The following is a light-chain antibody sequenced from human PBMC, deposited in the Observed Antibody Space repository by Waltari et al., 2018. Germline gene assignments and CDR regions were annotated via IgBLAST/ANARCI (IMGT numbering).Light chain of an antibody. J-gene: IGKJ1*01. Sequence: DIQMTQSPSSLSASVGDRVTITCRESQSISSYLNWYQQKPGKAPKLLIYAASSLQSGFPSSFSGSGSGTDFTLTISSLQPEDFATYYCQQSYSTPRTFGQGTKVEIK. CDR3: QQSYSTPRT. CDR1: QSISSY. V-gene: IGKV1-39*01. CDR2: AAS.